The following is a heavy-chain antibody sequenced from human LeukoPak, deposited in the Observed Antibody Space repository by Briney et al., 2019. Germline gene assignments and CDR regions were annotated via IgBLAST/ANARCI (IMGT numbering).Heavy chain of an antibody. CDR1: GYTFTGYY. Sequence: ASVKVSCKASGYTFTGYYIHWVGQAPGQGLEWMGWINVDSGDANYAQKFQGRVTMTRDTSISTAYMDLSRLKSDDTAVYYCARGLPSDYWGQGTLVTVSS. J-gene: IGHJ4*02. CDR3: ARGLPSDY. CDR2: INVDSGDA. V-gene: IGHV1-2*02.